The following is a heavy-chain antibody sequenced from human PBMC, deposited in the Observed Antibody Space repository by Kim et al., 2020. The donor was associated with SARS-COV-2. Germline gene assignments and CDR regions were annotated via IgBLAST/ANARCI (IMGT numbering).Heavy chain of an antibody. V-gene: IGHV4-59*01. CDR1: GGSISYYY. CDR2: VFNGGTT. J-gene: IGHJ4*02. D-gene: IGHD3-16*01. Sequence: SETLSLTCTVSGGSISYYYWNWIRQRPGKGLEWIAFVFNGGTTSYNTSLKSRVSTSVDLSTNQFSLQLTSVTAADTDVYYCASQSPRGGYWGQGTLVIVSS. CDR3: ASQSPRGGY.